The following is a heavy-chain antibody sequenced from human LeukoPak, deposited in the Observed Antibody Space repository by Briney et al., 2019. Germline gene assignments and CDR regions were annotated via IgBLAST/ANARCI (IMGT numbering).Heavy chain of an antibody. CDR1: GYTFTGYY. CDR3: ARGAFSFDYYYGMDV. CDR2: INPSGGST. D-gene: IGHD3-16*01. V-gene: IGHV1-46*01. Sequence: ASVKVSCKASGYTFTGYYVHWVRQAPGQGLEWMGIINPSGGSTSYAQKFQGRVTMTRDTSTRTVYMELSSLRSEDTAVYYCARGAFSFDYYYGMDVWGQGTTVTVSS. J-gene: IGHJ6*02.